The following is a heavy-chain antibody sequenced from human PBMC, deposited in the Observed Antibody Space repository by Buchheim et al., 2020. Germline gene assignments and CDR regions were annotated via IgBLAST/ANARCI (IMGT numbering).Heavy chain of an antibody. CDR3: ARSFTYYYDSSGYYPFDY. CDR1: GFSLSTSGMR. D-gene: IGHD3-22*01. CDR2: IDWDDDK. V-gene: IGHV2-70*04. Sequence: QVPLQESGPALVKPTQTLTLTCTFSGFSLSTSGMRVSWIRQPPGKALEWLARIDWDDDKFYSTSLKTRLTISKDTSKTQVVLTMTNMDPVDTATYYCARSFTYYYDSSGYYPFDYWGQGTL. J-gene: IGHJ4*02.